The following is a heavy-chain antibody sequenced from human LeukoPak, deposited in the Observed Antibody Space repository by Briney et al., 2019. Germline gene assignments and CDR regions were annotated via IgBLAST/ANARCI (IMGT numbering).Heavy chain of an antibody. CDR3: ARLSEMFRGPQVIYYFDY. CDR1: GFTFITYW. J-gene: IGHJ4*02. D-gene: IGHD3-10*01. V-gene: IGHV3-7*01. Sequence: GGSLRLSCGASGFTFITYWMSWVRQAPGKGLEWVANIKQDGTEKYYVDSVKGRFTISRDYARNSLYLQLNSLRAEDTAVYYCARLSEMFRGPQVIYYFDYWGQGTLVTVPS. CDR2: IKQDGTEK.